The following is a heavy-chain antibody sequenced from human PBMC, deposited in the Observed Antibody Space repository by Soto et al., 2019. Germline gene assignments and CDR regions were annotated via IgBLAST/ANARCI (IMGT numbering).Heavy chain of an antibody. D-gene: IGHD4-17*01. CDR3: ARGSRPSTVTTSGYYGMDV. Sequence: ASVKVSCKASGYTFTSYDINWVRQATGQGLEWMGWMNPNSGNTGYAQKFQGRVTMTRNTSISTAYMELSSLRSEDTAVYYCARGSRPSTVTTSGYYGMDVWGQGTTVTVCS. CDR1: GYTFTSYD. J-gene: IGHJ6*02. V-gene: IGHV1-8*01. CDR2: MNPNSGNT.